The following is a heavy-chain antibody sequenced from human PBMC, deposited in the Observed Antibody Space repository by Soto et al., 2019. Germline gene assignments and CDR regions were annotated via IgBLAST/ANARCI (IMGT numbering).Heavy chain of an antibody. D-gene: IGHD6-6*01. V-gene: IGHV3-21*01. J-gene: IGHJ4*02. CDR3: ARDLYSSSSVHY. CDR1: GLTFRSYS. CDR2: ISSSSSYI. Sequence: PGGSLRLSCAASGLTFRSYSMNWVRQAPGKGLEWVSSISSSSSYIYYADSVKRRFTISRDNAKNSLYLQMNSLRAEDTAVYYCARDLYSSSSVHYWGQGTLVTVSS.